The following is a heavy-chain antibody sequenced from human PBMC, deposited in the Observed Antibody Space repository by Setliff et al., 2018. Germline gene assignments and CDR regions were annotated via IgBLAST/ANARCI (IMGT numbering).Heavy chain of an antibody. V-gene: IGHV3-11*04. D-gene: IGHD4-17*01. CDR1: GFTFSDYY. Sequence: PGGSLSLSCAASGFTFSDYYMSWIRQAPGRGLEWVSYISGSGTTIYYADSVKGRFTISRDNAKNSLYLQMNSLRAEDTAVYYCARAPAHDYADYMFMTTMGYYFDYWGQGTLVT. CDR2: ISGSGTTI. J-gene: IGHJ4*02. CDR3: ARAPAHDYADYMFMTTMGYYFDY.